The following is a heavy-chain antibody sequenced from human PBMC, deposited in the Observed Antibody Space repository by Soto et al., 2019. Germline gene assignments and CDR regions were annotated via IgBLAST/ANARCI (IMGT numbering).Heavy chain of an antibody. CDR1: GFTFSSYG. CDR3: ARDRGISSGYYPIYYYYYGMDV. Sequence: GGSLRLSCAASGFTFSSYGMHWVRQAPGKGLEWVAVIWYDGSNKYYADSVKGRFTISRDNSKNTLYLQMNSLRAEDTAVYYCARDRGISSGYYPIYYYYYGMDVWGQGTTVTAP. D-gene: IGHD3-22*01. CDR2: IWYDGSNK. V-gene: IGHV3-33*01. J-gene: IGHJ6*02.